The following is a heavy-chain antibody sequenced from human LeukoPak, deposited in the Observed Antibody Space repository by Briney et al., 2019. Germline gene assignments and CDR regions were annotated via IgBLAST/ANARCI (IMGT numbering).Heavy chain of an antibody. CDR1: GSIIGSYW. CDR3: ARDGYYGDDAFDL. CDR2: IRQDGSEK. Sequence: GVSLSLSCVASGSIIGSYWMSWVRQAPGKGLKWVANIRQDGSEKYYVDSVKGRLTISRDNAKDSLYLQMNNLTAADTAIYYCARDGYYGDDAFDLWGQGKRGTVSS. V-gene: IGHV3-7*01. J-gene: IGHJ3*01. D-gene: IGHD2/OR15-2a*01.